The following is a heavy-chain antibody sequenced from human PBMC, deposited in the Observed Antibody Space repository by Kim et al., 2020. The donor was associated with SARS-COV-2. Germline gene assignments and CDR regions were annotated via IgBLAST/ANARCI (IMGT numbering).Heavy chain of an antibody. V-gene: IGHV3-23*05. CDR3: AKNKGSSCYSTFEY. Sequence: AAAAKGRFTISRDNSRKTLYLQMNGLRAEDTAIYYCAKNKGSSCYSTFEYRGQGTLVTVSS. D-gene: IGHD2-15*01. J-gene: IGHJ4*02.